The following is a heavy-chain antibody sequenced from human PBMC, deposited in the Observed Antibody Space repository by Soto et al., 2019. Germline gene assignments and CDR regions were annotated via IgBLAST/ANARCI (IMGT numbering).Heavy chain of an antibody. Sequence: PSETLSLTCSVSGGSITSNANYWAWFRQPPGRGLEWIGSIYYDGSTYYNPSLKYRATISADMSKNQFSLKVSSVTAADTAVYYCARPPRLQYAGMDVWGQGTTVTVSS. CDR1: GGSITSNANY. CDR2: IYYDGST. CDR3: ARPPRLQYAGMDV. J-gene: IGHJ6*02. D-gene: IGHD4-4*01. V-gene: IGHV4-39*01.